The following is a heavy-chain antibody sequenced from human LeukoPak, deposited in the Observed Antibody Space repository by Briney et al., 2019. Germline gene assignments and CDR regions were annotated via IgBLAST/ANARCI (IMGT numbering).Heavy chain of an antibody. CDR3: AAPGYSSGWYQGYFDY. Sequence: GGSLRLSCAASGFTFSSFAMHWVRQAPGKGLEWVAVISYDGSNKYYADSVKGRFTISRYNSKNTLYLQMNSLRAEDTALYYCAAPGYSSGWYQGYFDYWGQGTLVTVSS. J-gene: IGHJ4*02. CDR1: GFTFSSFA. V-gene: IGHV3-30-3*01. D-gene: IGHD6-19*01. CDR2: ISYDGSNK.